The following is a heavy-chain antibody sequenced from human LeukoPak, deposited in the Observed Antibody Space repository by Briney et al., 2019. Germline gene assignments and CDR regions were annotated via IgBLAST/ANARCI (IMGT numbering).Heavy chain of an antibody. CDR2: MNPNSGNT. J-gene: IGHJ6*03. D-gene: IGHD7-27*01. V-gene: IGHV1-8*02. CDR1: GYTFTGYY. CDR3: ARAGEDYYYYMDV. Sequence: ASVKVSCKASGYTFTGYYMHWVRQAPGQGLEWMGWMNPNSGNTGYAQKFQGRVTMTRNTSISTAYMELSSLRSEDTAVYYCARAGEDYYYYMDVWGKGTTVTISS.